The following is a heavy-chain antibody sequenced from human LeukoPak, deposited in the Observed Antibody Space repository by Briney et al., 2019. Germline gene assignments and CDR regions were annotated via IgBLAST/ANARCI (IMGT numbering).Heavy chain of an antibody. V-gene: IGHV3-7*01. CDR2: IKQEVSEK. CDR3: ARALYGDYASFDY. J-gene: IGHJ4*02. CDR1: GFTFSSYW. D-gene: IGHD4-17*01. Sequence: GSLRLSCAASGFTFSSYWMSWVPPAPGKGLEGWANIKQEVSEKYYVDSVKGRFTISRDNAKNSLYLQMNSLRAEDTAVYYCARALYGDYASFDYWGEGTLVTVST.